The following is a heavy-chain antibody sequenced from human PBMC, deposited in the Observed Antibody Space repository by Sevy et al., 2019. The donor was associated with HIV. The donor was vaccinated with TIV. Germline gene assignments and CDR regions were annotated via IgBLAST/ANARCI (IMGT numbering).Heavy chain of an antibody. V-gene: IGHV3-30-3*01. Sequence: GGSLRLSCAASGFTFSNYAMHWVRQAPGKGLEWVTLISYDGSNKFYADSVKGRFTISRDNSKNTLNLQMNTLRVEDTAVYFCARGRGVYDNTGLLAYWGQGTLVTVSS. CDR2: ISYDGSNK. J-gene: IGHJ4*02. CDR1: GFTFSNYA. D-gene: IGHD3-22*01. CDR3: ARGRGVYDNTGLLAY.